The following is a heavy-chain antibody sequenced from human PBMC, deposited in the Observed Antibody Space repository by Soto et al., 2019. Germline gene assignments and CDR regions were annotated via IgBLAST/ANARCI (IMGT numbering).Heavy chain of an antibody. V-gene: IGHV3-30*18. CDR3: AKDLSSGWPPGWFDP. Sequence: PGGSLRLSCAASGFTFSSYGMHWVRQAPGKGLEWVAVISYDGSNKYHADSVKGRFTISRDNSKNTLYLQMNSLRAEDTAVYYCAKDLSSGWPPGWFDPWGQGTLVTVS. D-gene: IGHD6-19*01. J-gene: IGHJ5*02. CDR2: ISYDGSNK. CDR1: GFTFSSYG.